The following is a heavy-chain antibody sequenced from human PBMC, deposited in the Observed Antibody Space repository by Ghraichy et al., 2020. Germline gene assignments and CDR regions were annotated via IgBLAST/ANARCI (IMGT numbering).Heavy chain of an antibody. D-gene: IGHD3-22*01. Sequence: LSLTCAASGFTFSSYAMHWVRQAPGKGLEWVAVISYDGSNKYYADSVKGRFTISRDNSKNTLYLQMNSLRAEDTAVYYCARDALIVVITYYRAPDWYFDLWGRGTLVTVSS. CDR2: ISYDGSNK. CDR3: ARDALIVVITYYRAPDWYFDL. CDR1: GFTFSSYA. J-gene: IGHJ2*01. V-gene: IGHV3-30*04.